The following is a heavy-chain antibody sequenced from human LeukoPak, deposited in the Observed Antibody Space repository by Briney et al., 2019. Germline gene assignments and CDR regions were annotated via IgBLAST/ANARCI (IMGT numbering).Heavy chain of an antibody. CDR3: ASHIEWELGSLDY. J-gene: IGHJ4*02. Sequence: SVKVSCKASGGTFSSYAISWVRQAPGQGLEWMGGIIPIFGTANYAQKFQGRVTITTDESTSTAYMELSSLRSEDTAVYYCASHIEWELGSLDYWGQGTLVTVSS. D-gene: IGHD1-26*01. CDR2: IIPIFGTA. CDR1: GGTFSSYA. V-gene: IGHV1-69*05.